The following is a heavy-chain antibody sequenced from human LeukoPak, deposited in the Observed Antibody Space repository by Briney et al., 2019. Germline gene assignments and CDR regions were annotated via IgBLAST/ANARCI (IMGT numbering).Heavy chain of an antibody. J-gene: IGHJ6*03. V-gene: IGHV3-23*01. CDR2: ISAGGGTT. D-gene: IGHD5-12*01. CDR3: ARDSGSAYHFYYYMDV. CDR1: GFTFTRYA. Sequence: PGGSLRLSCAASGFTFTRYAMTWVRQAPGKGLEWVSGISAGGGTTYYADSVKGRFSISRDNSKKTVYLQMNSLRAEDTAVYYCARDSGSAYHFYYYMDVWGKGTTVTVSS.